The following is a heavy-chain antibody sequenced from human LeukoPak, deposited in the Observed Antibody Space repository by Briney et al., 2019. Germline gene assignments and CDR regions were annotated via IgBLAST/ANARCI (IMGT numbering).Heavy chain of an antibody. D-gene: IGHD3-10*01. CDR2: ISSSSSTI. CDR3: ARDNTMDAFDI. J-gene: IGHJ3*02. Sequence: GGSLRLSCAASGFTFSSYAMHWVRQAPGKGLEWVSYISSSSSTIYYADSVKGRFTISRDNAKNSLYLQMNSLRAEDTAVYYCARDNTMDAFDIWGQGTMVTVSS. CDR1: GFTFSSYA. V-gene: IGHV3-48*04.